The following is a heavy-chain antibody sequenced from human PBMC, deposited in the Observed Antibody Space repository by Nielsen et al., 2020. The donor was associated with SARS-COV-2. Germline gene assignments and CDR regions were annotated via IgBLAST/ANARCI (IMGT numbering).Heavy chain of an antibody. CDR3: AREDYDILTGYFKGMDV. J-gene: IGHJ6*02. Sequence: LSLTCAASGFTFSSYGMHWVRQAPGKGLEWVAVISYDGSNKYYADSVKGRFTISRDNSKNTLYLQMNSLRAEDTAVYYCAREDYDILTGYFKGMDVWGQGTTVTVSS. V-gene: IGHV3-30*03. CDR2: ISYDGSNK. D-gene: IGHD3-9*01. CDR1: GFTFSSYG.